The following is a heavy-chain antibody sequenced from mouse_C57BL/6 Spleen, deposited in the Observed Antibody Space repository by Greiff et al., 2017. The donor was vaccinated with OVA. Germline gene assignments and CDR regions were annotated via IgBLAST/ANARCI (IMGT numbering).Heavy chain of an antibody. CDR3: ARMVDRNSKSPFAY. D-gene: IGHD2-5*01. CDR2: PWWDDDK. CDR1: GFSLSTFGMG. V-gene: IGHV8-8*01. Sequence: QVTLKVSGPGILQPSQTLSLTCSFSGFSLSTFGMGVGWIRQPSGKGLEWLAHPWWDDDKYYNPALKSRLTISKDTSKNQVFLKIANVDTADTATYYCARMVDRNSKSPFAYWGQGTLVTVSA. J-gene: IGHJ3*01.